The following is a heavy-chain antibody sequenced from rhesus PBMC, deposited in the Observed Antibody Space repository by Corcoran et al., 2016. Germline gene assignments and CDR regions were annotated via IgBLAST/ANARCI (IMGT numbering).Heavy chain of an antibody. Sequence: QVQLQESGPGLVKPSETLSLTCAVSGGSISSSYYYWSWIRQAPGKGLEWIGYISYSGSTSYNPSLKSRVTISRDTSKNQFSLKLSSVTAADTAVYYCARIPGIAAGEDYWGQGVLVTVSS. D-gene: IGHD6-13*01. CDR3: ARIPGIAAGEDY. V-gene: IGHV4-122*02. J-gene: IGHJ4*01. CDR1: GGSISSSYYY. CDR2: ISYSGST.